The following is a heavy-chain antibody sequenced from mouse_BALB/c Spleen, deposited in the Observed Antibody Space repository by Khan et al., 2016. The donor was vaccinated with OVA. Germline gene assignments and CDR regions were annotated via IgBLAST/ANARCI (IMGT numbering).Heavy chain of an antibody. Sequence: EVKLEVSGPGLVKPSQSLSLTCTVTGYSITSDYAWNWIRQFPGNKLEWMGYISYSGSSSYNPSLKSRISITRDTSKNQFFLQLNSVTTEDTATYYCARSGYYRYDTFAYWGQGTLVTGSA. CDR2: ISYSGSS. CDR3: ARSGYYRYDTFAY. CDR1: GYSITSDYA. J-gene: IGHJ3*01. D-gene: IGHD2-14*01. V-gene: IGHV3-2*02.